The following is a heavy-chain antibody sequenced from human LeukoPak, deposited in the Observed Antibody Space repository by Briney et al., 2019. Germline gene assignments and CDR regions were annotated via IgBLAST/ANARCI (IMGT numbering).Heavy chain of an antibody. CDR1: GGSISSGDYY. V-gene: IGHV4-30-4*01. CDR3: ARGGEGLYTHFDF. Sequence: SETLSLTCTVSGGSISSGDYYWSWIRQPPGKGLEWIGYIYYSGSTYYNPSLKSRVTVSVDTSKNQFSLRLNSVTAADTAVYYCARGGEGLYTHFDFWGQGTLVTVSS. CDR2: IYYSGST. D-gene: IGHD3-10*01. J-gene: IGHJ4*02.